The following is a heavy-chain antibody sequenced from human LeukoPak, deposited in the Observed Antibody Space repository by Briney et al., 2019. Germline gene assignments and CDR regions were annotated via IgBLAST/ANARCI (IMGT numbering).Heavy chain of an antibody. D-gene: IGHD3-10*01. V-gene: IGHV1-18*01. CDR2: ISAYNGNA. CDR3: ARDGPVATGLWFGESFYGMDV. Sequence: ASVKVSCKASGYTFTSYGISWVRQAPGQGLEWMGWISAYNGNANYAQKLQGRVTMTTDTSTSTAYMELRSLRSDDTAVYYCARDGPVATGLWFGESFYGMDVWGQGTTVTVSS. CDR1: GYTFTSYG. J-gene: IGHJ6*02.